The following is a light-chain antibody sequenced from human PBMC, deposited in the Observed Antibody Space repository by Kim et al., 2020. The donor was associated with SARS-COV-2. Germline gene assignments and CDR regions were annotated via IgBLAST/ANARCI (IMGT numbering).Light chain of an antibody. CDR2: DVS. Sequence: SLAPGESATLPCKASQLTATYLAWYQHRPGQAPRLLIHDVSTRASGVPDRFSGRGSGTEFTLTISRVEAEDFAVYYCQQYNISPWTFGPGTKLEI. CDR3: QQYNISPWT. CDR1: QLTATY. V-gene: IGKV3D-20*02. J-gene: IGKJ1*01.